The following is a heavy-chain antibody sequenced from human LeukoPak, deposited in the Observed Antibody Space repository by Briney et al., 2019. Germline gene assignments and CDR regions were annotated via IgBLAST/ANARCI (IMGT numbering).Heavy chain of an antibody. D-gene: IGHD3-22*01. V-gene: IGHV4-39*07. CDR2: IYYSGST. Sequence: NPSETLSLTCSVSGGSISSSSYYWGWIRQPPGKGLEWIGSIYYSGSTYYNPSLKSRVTISVDTSKNQFSLKLSSVTAADTAVYYCARIATSYYYDSSGFFPDYWGQGTLVTVSS. CDR3: ARIATSYYYDSSGFFPDY. CDR1: GGSISSSSYY. J-gene: IGHJ4*02.